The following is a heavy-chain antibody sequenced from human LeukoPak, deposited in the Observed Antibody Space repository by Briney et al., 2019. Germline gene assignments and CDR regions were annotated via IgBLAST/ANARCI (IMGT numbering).Heavy chain of an antibody. CDR1: GGSISGYY. V-gene: IGHV4-59*01. J-gene: IGHJ5*02. Sequence: SETLSLTCTVSGGSISGYYWTCIRQPPGKGLEWIGYIYYSGGTNYNPSLKSRVTISVDTSKNQFSLKLSSVTAADTAVYYCARDRAAAGTFGFDPWGQGTLVTVSP. CDR3: ARDRAAAGTFGFDP. D-gene: IGHD6-13*01. CDR2: IYYSGGT.